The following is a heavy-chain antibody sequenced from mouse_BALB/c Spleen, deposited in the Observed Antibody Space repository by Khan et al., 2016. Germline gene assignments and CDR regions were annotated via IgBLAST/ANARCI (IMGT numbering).Heavy chain of an antibody. D-gene: IGHD2-2*01. Sequence: QVQLKQSGAELVRPGSSVKISCKASGYAFSSYWMNWVKQRPGQGLEWIGQIYPGDGDTNYNGKFKGKATLTADKSSSTAYMQLSSLTSEDSAAYFCARGGYGYDTFAYWGQGTLVTVSA. CDR3: ARGGYGYDTFAY. V-gene: IGHV1-80*01. CDR1: GYAFSSYW. J-gene: IGHJ3*01. CDR2: IYPGDGDT.